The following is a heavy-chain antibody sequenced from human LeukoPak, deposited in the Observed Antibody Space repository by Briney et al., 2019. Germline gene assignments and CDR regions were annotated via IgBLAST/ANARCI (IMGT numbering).Heavy chain of an antibody. CDR2: ISSSSSYI. CDR3: ARQWELLFFDY. V-gene: IGHV3-21*01. Sequence: GGSLRLSCAASGFTFSSYSMNWVRQAPGKGLEWVSSISSSSSYIYYADSVRGRFTISRDNAKNSLYLQRNSLRAEDTAVYYCARQWELLFFDYWGQGTLVTVSS. CDR1: GFTFSSYS. J-gene: IGHJ4*02. D-gene: IGHD1-26*01.